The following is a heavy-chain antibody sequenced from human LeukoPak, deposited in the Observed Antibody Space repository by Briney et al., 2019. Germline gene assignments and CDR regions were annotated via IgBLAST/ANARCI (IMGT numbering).Heavy chain of an antibody. J-gene: IGHJ3*02. Sequence: GGSLRLSCAASGFTFDDYAMHWVRQAPGKGLEWVSLISGDAATTYYAPSVKGRVTVSRDNNKNSLFLQMNNLRTEDSALYYCAKDLSMVFDAFNIWGQGTLVTVSS. V-gene: IGHV3-43*02. CDR3: AKDLSMVFDAFNI. CDR2: ISGDAATT. D-gene: IGHD4/OR15-4a*01. CDR1: GFTFDDYA.